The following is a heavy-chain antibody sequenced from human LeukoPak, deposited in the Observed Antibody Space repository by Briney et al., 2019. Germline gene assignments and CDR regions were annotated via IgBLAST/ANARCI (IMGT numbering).Heavy chain of an antibody. Sequence: SETLSLTCTVSGGSISSDSYYWGWIRQPPGKGLEWIGSVYYSGSTYYNPSLRSRVTMSIDTSKNLFSLKLSSVTAADTAVYFCARGGTYYLMDYWGQGTLVTVSS. CDR3: ARGGTYYLMDY. CDR2: VYYSGST. CDR1: GGSISSDSYY. V-gene: IGHV4-39*07. D-gene: IGHD1-26*01. J-gene: IGHJ4*02.